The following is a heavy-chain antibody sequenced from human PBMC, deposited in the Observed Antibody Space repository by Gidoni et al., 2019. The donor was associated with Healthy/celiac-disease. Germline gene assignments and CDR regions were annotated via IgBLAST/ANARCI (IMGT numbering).Heavy chain of an antibody. D-gene: IGHD3-3*01. Sequence: QVQPQQWGAGLLKPSETLSLTCAVYGGSFSGYYWSWIRQPPGKGLGWIWEINHSGSTNYNPSLKSRVTISVDTSKNQFSLKLSSVTAADTAVYYCARGGYDFWSGYSVGPTDYWGQGTLVTVSS. J-gene: IGHJ4*02. CDR2: INHSGST. V-gene: IGHV4-34*01. CDR1: GGSFSGYY. CDR3: ARGGYDFWSGYSVGPTDY.